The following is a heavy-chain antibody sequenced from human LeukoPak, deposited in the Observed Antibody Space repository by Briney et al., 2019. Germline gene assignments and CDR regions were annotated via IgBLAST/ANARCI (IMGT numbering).Heavy chain of an antibody. CDR1: GGSFSGYY. D-gene: IGHD1-20*01. Sequence: PSETLSLTCAVYGGSFSGYYWSWIRQPAGKGLEWIGRIYTSGSTNYNPSLKSRVTISVDTSKNQFSLKLSSVTAADTAVYYCARVGGGYNWNDPFDYWGQGTLVTVSS. CDR3: ARVGGGYNWNDPFDY. V-gene: IGHV4-59*10. J-gene: IGHJ4*02. CDR2: IYTSGST.